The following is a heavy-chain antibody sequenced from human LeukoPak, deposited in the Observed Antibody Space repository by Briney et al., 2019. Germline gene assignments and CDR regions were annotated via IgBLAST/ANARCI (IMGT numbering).Heavy chain of an antibody. Sequence: GGSLRLSCAASGFTFSSYSMNWVRQAPGKGLEWVSSISSSSSYIYYADSVKRRFTISRDNAKNSLYLQMNSLRAEDTAVYYCARQWQLADLLDYWGQGTLVTVSS. J-gene: IGHJ4*02. D-gene: IGHD6-13*01. CDR3: ARQWQLADLLDY. CDR2: ISSSSSYI. CDR1: GFTFSSYS. V-gene: IGHV3-21*01.